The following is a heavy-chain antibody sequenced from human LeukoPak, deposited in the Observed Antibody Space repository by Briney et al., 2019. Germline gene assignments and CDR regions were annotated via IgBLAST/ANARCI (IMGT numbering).Heavy chain of an antibody. CDR2: IKKDGSEK. CDR1: GFTFSGLW. D-gene: IGHD6-19*01. J-gene: IGHJ4*02. CDR3: AGGSGWLIDY. V-gene: IGHV3-7*04. Sequence: GGSLRLSCAASGFTFSGLWMSWVRQAPGKGLQWVANIKKDGSEKYYVDSVKGRFTISRDNAKNSVYLQMNSLRAEDTAVYYCAGGSGWLIDYWGQGTLVTVSS.